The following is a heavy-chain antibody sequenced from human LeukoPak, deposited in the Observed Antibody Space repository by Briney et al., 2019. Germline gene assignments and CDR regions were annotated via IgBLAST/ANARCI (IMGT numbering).Heavy chain of an antibody. D-gene: IGHD3-22*01. J-gene: IGHJ4*02. CDR2: ISSSSSYI. CDR3: ARADYYDSSGYFDY. Sequence: GGSLRLSCAASGFTFSSYSMNWVRQAPGKGLEWVSSISSSSSYIYYADSVKGRFTIFRDNAKNSLYLQMNSLRAEDTAVYYCARADYYDSSGYFDYWGQGALVTVSS. CDR1: GFTFSSYS. V-gene: IGHV3-21*01.